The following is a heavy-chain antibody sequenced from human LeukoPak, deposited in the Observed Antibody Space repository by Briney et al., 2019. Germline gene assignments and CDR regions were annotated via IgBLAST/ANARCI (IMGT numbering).Heavy chain of an antibody. CDR2: ISSSSSTI. Sequence: GGSLRLSCAASGFTFSSHSMNWVRQAPGKGLEWVSYISSSSSTIYYADSVKGRFTISRDNAKNSLYLQMNSLRAEDTAVYYCARGAYYYEDWGQGTLVAVSP. J-gene: IGHJ4*02. CDR1: GFTFSSHS. D-gene: IGHD3-22*01. V-gene: IGHV3-48*01. CDR3: ARGAYYYED.